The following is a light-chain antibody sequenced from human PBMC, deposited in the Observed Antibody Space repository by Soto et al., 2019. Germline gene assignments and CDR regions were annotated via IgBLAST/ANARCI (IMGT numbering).Light chain of an antibody. CDR3: QQYDNLPLS. CDR2: DAS. CDR1: QDISNY. V-gene: IGKV1-33*01. Sequence: DIQMTQSPSSLSASVGDRVTITCQASQDISNYLNWFHQKPGKAPKLVISDASNLETGPPSRFSGSGSGTDVTFSISSLQPEDIGTYFCQQYDNLPLSFGPGTTVEI. J-gene: IGKJ3*01.